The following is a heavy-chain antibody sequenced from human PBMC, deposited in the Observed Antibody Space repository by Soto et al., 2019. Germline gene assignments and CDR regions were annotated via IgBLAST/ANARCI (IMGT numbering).Heavy chain of an antibody. CDR1: GFTFSSYG. CDR3: AKIIGSGTAYRPYYYYGMDV. V-gene: IGHV3-30*18. Sequence: PGGSLRLSCAASGFTFSSYGMHWVRKAPSKGLEWVAVISYDGSNKYYADSVKGRFTISRDNSRNTLYLQMNSLRAEDTAVYYCAKIIGSGTAYRPYYYYGMDVWGQGTTVTVSS. D-gene: IGHD3-10*01. J-gene: IGHJ6*02. CDR2: ISYDGSNK.